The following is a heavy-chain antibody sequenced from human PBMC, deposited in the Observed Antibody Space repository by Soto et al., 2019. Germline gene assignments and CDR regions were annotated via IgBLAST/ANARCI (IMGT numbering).Heavy chain of an antibody. V-gene: IGHV3-15*01. CDR3: TGGDIAGDFDY. Sequence: DVQLVESGGGLVKPGGSLRLSCVASGFTFSNAWMNWVRQAPGKGLEWVGRIKLTVEGGSTSYAAPVKGRFTLSRDDSKNTLYLQMNSLKTDDTAVYYCTGGDIAGDFDYWGQGTLVTVSS. J-gene: IGHJ4*02. CDR2: IKLTVEGGST. CDR1: GFTFSNAW. D-gene: IGHD5-12*01.